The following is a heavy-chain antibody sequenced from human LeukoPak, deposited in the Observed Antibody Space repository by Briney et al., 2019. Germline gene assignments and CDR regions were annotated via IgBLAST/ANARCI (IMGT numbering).Heavy chain of an antibody. D-gene: IGHD6-19*01. V-gene: IGHV4-31*03. Sequence: KPSETLSLTCTVSGGSISSGGYYWSWIRQHPGKGLEWIGYIYYSGSTYYNPSLKSRVTISVDTSKNQFSLKLSSVTAADTAVYYCAKFLNRYNSGWYVSRPGQNDYFDYWGQGTLVTVSS. CDR2: IYYSGST. CDR3: AKFLNRYNSGWYVSRPGQNDYFDY. J-gene: IGHJ4*02. CDR1: GGSISSGGYY.